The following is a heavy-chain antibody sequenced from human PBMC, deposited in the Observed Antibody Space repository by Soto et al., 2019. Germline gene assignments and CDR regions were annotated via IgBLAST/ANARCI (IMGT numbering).Heavy chain of an antibody. D-gene: IGHD3-22*01. J-gene: IGHJ4*02. Sequence: GGSLRLSCAASGFTFSSYSMNWVRQAPGKGLEWVSSIGSSSSYIYYADSVKGRFTISRDNAKNSLYLQMNSLRAEDTAVYYCARDITYYYDSSGFYWGQGTLVTVS. V-gene: IGHV3-21*01. CDR3: ARDITYYYDSSGFY. CDR1: GFTFSSYS. CDR2: IGSSSSYI.